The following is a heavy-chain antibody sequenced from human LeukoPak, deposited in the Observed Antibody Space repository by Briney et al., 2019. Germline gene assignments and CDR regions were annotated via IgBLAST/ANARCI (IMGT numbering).Heavy chain of an antibody. J-gene: IGHJ4*02. CDR1: GFTFDDYG. CDR3: ARDGASGSYYTTVSG. CDR2: INWNGGST. D-gene: IGHD3-10*01. Sequence: GGSLRLSCAASGFTFDDYGMSWVRQAPGKGLEWVSGINWNGGSTGYADSVKGRFTISRDNAKNSLYLQMNSLRAEDTAVYYCARDGASGSYYTTVSGRGQGTLVTVSS. V-gene: IGHV3-20*04.